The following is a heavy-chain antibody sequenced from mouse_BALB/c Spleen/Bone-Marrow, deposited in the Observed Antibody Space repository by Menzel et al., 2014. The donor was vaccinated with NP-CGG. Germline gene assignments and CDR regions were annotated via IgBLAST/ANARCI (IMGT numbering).Heavy chain of an antibody. CDR2: IYYSGTI. J-gene: IGHJ4*01. D-gene: IGHD2-14*01. CDR1: GISITTGHYR. Sequence: VQLKESGPGLVKPSQTVYLTCTVTGISITTGHYRWSWIRQFPGNKLEWIGYIYYSGTITYNPSLTSRTTITRDTSKNQFFLEMNSLTAEDTATYYCARAYYRYAMDYWGQGTSVTVSS. CDR3: ARAYYRYAMDY. V-gene: IGHV3-5*02.